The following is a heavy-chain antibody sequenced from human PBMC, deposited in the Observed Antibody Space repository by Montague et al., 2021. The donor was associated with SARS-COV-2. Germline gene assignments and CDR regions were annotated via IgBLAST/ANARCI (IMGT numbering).Heavy chain of an antibody. D-gene: IGHD3-3*01. J-gene: IGHJ3*02. CDR3: ARGQVTIFGVLIMLPAAGALDI. Sequence: SETLSLTCAVYDGSFSGYYWSWIRQPQGKGLEWIGEINHSGSTNYNPSLKSRVTISVDTSKNQFSPKLNSVSAADTAVYYCARGQVTIFGVLIMLPAAGALDIWGQGTTVTVSS. V-gene: IGHV4-34*01. CDR2: INHSGST. CDR1: DGSFSGYY.